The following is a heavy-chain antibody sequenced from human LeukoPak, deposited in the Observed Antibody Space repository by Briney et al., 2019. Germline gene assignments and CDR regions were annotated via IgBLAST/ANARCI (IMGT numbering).Heavy chain of an antibody. CDR3: AHPTEYSSSWYGNWFDP. CDR2: ISGSGGST. D-gene: IGHD6-13*01. CDR1: GFTFSRYA. V-gene: IGHV3-23*01. J-gene: IGHJ5*02. Sequence: GGSRRLSCAASGFTFSRYAMSWVRQAPGKGLEWVSAISGSGGSTYYADSVKGRFTISRDNSKNTLYLQMNSLRAEDTAVYYCAHPTEYSSSWYGNWFDPWGQGTLVTVSS.